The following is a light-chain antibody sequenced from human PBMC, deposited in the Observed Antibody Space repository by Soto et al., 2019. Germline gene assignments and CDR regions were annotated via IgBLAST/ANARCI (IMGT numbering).Light chain of an antibody. J-gene: IGKJ1*01. Sequence: EVVMTQSPVTLSVSRGERATLSCRASQSVSSNLAWYQQKPGQAPRLLIYAASSRATGIPDRFSGSGSETDFTLTISRLEPADFAVYYCQDYGSSRTLGQGTKVDIK. CDR2: AAS. V-gene: IGKV3-20*01. CDR1: QSVSSN. CDR3: QDYGSSRT.